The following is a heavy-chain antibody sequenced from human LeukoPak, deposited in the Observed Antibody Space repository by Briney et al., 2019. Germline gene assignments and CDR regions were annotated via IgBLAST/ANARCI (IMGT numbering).Heavy chain of an antibody. CDR3: AKRSDYDINKNYFDY. CDR1: GFTFSRFG. V-gene: IGHV3-23*01. CDR2: ISDSGGGT. J-gene: IGHJ4*02. D-gene: IGHD3-9*01. Sequence: GGSLRLSCRASGFTFSRFGMSWVRQAPGKGLEWVSGISDSGGGTYYADSVKGRFTISRDNSKTTLYLKLNSLRVEDTAVYYCAKRSDYDINKNYFDYWGQGALVTVSS.